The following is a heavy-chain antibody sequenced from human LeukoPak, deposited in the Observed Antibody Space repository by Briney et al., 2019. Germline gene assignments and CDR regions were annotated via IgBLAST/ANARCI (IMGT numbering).Heavy chain of an antibody. J-gene: IGHJ6*03. CDR2: ISHDGGNK. Sequence: GGSLRLSCVASGFAFSQFPVHWVRPAPGKRLEWVAFISHDGGNKKYGDSVKGPFTISRDNSKNTLYLQMNSLRAEDTAVYYCARDRVAGIFGVVIKDYYYYYYMDVWGKGTTVTVSS. CDR1: GFAFSQFP. D-gene: IGHD3-3*01. V-gene: IGHV3-30*03. CDR3: ARDRVAGIFGVVIKDYYYYYYMDV.